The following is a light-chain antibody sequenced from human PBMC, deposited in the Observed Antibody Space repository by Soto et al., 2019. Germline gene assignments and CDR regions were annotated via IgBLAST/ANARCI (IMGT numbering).Light chain of an antibody. CDR2: AAS. Sequence: EIVLTQSPGTLSLSPGESATLSCRASQSVNSSFLAWSQHKPGQAPRLLIYAASTRATGIPDRFSGSASGTEFTLTISRLEPEDCAVYYCQQYGDSPPNTFGQGTKLEIK. CDR1: QSVNSSF. J-gene: IGKJ2*01. V-gene: IGKV3-20*01. CDR3: QQYGDSPPNT.